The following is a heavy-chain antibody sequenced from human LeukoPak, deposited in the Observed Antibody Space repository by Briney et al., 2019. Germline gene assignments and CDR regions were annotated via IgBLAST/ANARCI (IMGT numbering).Heavy chain of an antibody. J-gene: IGHJ4*02. V-gene: IGHV3-21*01. D-gene: IGHD2-2*02. CDR3: ARPTYCSTTSCYTAHYYFDY. CDR2: ISSSSSYI. CDR1: GFTFSSYC. Sequence: PGGSLRLSCAASGFTFSSYCMNWVRQHPGKGLEWVSSISSSSSYIYYADSVKGRFTISRDNAKNSLYLQLNSLRAEDTAVYYCARPTYCSTTSCYTAHYYFDYWGQGTLVTVSS.